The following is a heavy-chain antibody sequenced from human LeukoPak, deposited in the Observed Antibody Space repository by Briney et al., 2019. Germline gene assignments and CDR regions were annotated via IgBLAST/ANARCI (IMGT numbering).Heavy chain of an antibody. Sequence: SETLSLTCTVSGYSISSGYYWGWIRQPPGKGLEWIGSIYHSGSTYYNPSLKSRVTISVDTSKNQFSLKLSSVTAADTAVYYCARSRYYGDYAYWGQGTLVTVSS. CDR2: IYHSGST. CDR1: GYSISSGYY. D-gene: IGHD4-17*01. J-gene: IGHJ4*02. V-gene: IGHV4-38-2*02. CDR3: ARSRYYGDYAY.